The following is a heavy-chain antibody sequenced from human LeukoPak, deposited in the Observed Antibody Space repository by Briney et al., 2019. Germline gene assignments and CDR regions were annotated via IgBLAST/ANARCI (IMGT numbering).Heavy chain of an antibody. J-gene: IGHJ3*02. CDR3: ARHGKGVTYFYTFDI. D-gene: IGHD2/OR15-2a*01. CDR2: VYASGAT. CDR1: GGSITNYC. Sequence: SETLSLTCTVSGGSITNYCWSWIRQPPGEGLEWIGYVYASGATNSNPSLKSRVIISVDTSKNQFSLKLSSVTAADTAVYYCARHGKGVTYFYTFDIWGQGTVVAVSS. V-gene: IGHV4-59*08.